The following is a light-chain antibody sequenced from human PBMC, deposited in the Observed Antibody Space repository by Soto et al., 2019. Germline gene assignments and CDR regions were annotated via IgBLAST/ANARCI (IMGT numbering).Light chain of an antibody. CDR3: MQALQAPST. V-gene: IGKV2-28*01. J-gene: IGKJ1*01. CDR2: LGS. Sequence: IVGTESPLALPFTPGGPASISCAPSPTLLHANGNNYLHWYLQKPGQSPQLLIFLGSNRASGVPDRFSGSGSGTDFTLEISRVEADDVGVYYCMQALQAPSTFGQGTKVDIK. CDR1: PTLLHANGNNY.